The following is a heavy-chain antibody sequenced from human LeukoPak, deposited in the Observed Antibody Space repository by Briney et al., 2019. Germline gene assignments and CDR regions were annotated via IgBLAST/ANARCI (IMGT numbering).Heavy chain of an antibody. Sequence: SETLSLTCAVYGGSLIGYYWRWIRQPPGKGLEWIGEINHSGSTNYNPSLKSRVTISLDTSKNQFSLELSSVTAADTAVYSCARVPLRFLEPFDYWGQGTLATVSS. V-gene: IGHV4-34*01. J-gene: IGHJ4*02. CDR1: GGSLIGYY. CDR2: INHSGST. CDR3: ARVPLRFLEPFDY. D-gene: IGHD3-3*01.